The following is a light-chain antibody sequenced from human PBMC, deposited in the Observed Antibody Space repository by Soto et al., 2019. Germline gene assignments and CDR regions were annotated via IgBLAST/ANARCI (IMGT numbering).Light chain of an antibody. CDR3: QQRSSWPFT. CDR2: FAS. V-gene: IGKV3-11*01. J-gene: IGKJ3*01. CDR1: QSVGRT. Sequence: EIVLTQSPATLSLSPGERATLSCRASQSVGRTLAWFQQKPGQAPRLLIHFASTRATGVPARFSGSGSGTEFALSISSLQSEDFAVYYCQQRSSWPFTFGPGTKVDIK.